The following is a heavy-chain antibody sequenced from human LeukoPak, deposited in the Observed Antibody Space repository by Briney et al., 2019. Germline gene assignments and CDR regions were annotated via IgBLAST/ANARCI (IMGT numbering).Heavy chain of an antibody. V-gene: IGHV3-21*01. D-gene: IGHD5-18*01. Sequence: PGGSLRLSCVASGFTFSAHIMNWVRQAPGKGLEWVSSISSSSNYIYYADSVKGRFTISRDNAKNSLYLQMNRLRAEDTAVYYCVRVGGLNSYGPSDRWGQGTLVTVSS. J-gene: IGHJ5*02. CDR3: VRVGGLNSYGPSDR. CDR1: GFTFSAHI. CDR2: ISSSSNYI.